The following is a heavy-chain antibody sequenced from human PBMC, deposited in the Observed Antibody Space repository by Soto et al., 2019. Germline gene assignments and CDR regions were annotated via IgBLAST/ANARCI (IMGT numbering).Heavy chain of an antibody. D-gene: IGHD3-10*01. J-gene: IGHJ4*02. CDR2: IYYTGNT. Sequence: SETLSLTCTVSGDSMTSYYWSWIRQPPGKGLEWIGFIYYTGNTKYNASLKSRVTISVDTSKNLFSLKLKSVTAADTAVYYCARRIIALEIFDYWGQGTVVTVS. CDR3: ARRIIALEIFDY. V-gene: IGHV4-59*08. CDR1: GDSMTSYY.